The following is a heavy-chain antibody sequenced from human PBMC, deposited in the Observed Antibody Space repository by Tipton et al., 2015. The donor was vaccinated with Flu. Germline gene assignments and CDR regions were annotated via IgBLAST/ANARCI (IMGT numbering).Heavy chain of an antibody. V-gene: IGHV3-9*01. Sequence: SLRLSCTASGFTFDDYAMHWVRQAPGKGLELVSGISWDNDGIGYADSVKGRFTISRDNAKNSLYLQMDGLRVEDTALYYCAKDVGDYYGSGSYSNGMDDGCQGTTFTVSS. CDR3: AKDVGDYYGSGSYSNGMDD. J-gene: IGHJ6*02. CDR1: GFTFDDYA. D-gene: IGHD3-10*01. CDR2: ISWDNDGI.